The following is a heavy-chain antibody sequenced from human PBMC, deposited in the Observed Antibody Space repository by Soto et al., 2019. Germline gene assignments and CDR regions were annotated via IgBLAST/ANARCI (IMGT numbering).Heavy chain of an antibody. J-gene: IGHJ6*02. D-gene: IGHD6-13*01. CDR2: IVVGSGNT. Sequence: ASVKVSCKASGFTFTSSAVQWVRQARGQRLEWIGWIVVGSGNTNYAQKFQEGVTITRDMSTSTAYMELSSLRSEDTAVYYCAAEWRSSRNYYYYGMDVWGQGTTVTVSS. CDR3: AAEWRSSRNYYYYGMDV. CDR1: GFTFTSSA. V-gene: IGHV1-58*01.